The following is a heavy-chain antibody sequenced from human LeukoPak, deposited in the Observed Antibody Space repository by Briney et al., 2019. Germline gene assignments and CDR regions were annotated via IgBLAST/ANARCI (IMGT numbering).Heavy chain of an antibody. J-gene: IGHJ4*02. CDR3: ARQYSGSYYCPYYFDS. CDR1: GYSFTNYW. CDR2: IHPGDSDT. Sequence: GESLKISCKASGYSFTNYWIGWDRQMPGKGLEWMGVIHPGDSDTKYSPSFEGQVTISADRSINTAYLQWSSLKASDTAKYFCARQYSGSYYCPYYFDSWGQGTLVTVSS. V-gene: IGHV5-51*01. D-gene: IGHD1-26*01.